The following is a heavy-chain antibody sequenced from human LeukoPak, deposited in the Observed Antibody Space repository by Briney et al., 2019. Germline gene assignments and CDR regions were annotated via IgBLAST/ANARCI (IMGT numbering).Heavy chain of an antibody. CDR3: ARVVGFVYGDQARPLDY. J-gene: IGHJ4*02. CDR2: INWSGGST. D-gene: IGHD4-17*01. Sequence: GGSLRLSCAASGFTFDDYGLSWVRQAPGKGLEWVSGINWSGGSTGYADSVKGRFTISRDNAKNSLYLQMNSLRAEDTAVYYCARVVGFVYGDQARPLDYWGQGTLVTVSS. CDR1: GFTFDDYG. V-gene: IGHV3-20*04.